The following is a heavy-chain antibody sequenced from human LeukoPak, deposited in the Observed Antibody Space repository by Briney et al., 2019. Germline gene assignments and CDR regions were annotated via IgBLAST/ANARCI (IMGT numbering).Heavy chain of an antibody. CDR1: GGSISSSSYY. CDR2: IYYSGST. J-gene: IGHJ4*02. V-gene: IGHV4-39*02. D-gene: IGHD1-7*01. CDR3: ARDENWNYYFDY. Sequence: SETLSLTCTVSGGSISSSSYYWGWIRQPPGKGLEWIGSIYYSGSTYYNPSLKSRVTISVDTSKNQFSLKLSSVTAADTAVYYCARDENWNYYFDYWGQGTLVTVSS.